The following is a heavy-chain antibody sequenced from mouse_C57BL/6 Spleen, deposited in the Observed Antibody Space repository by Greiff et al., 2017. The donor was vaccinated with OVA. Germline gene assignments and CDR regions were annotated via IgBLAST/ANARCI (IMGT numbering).Heavy chain of an antibody. CDR2: IYPRSGNT. V-gene: IGHV1-81*01. Sequence: VKVVESGAELARPGASVKLSCKASGYTFTSYGISWVKQRTGQGLEWIGEIYPRSGNTYYNEKFKGKATLTADKSSSTAYMELRSLTSEDSAVYFCAGLLRRWGQGTSVTVSS. J-gene: IGHJ4*01. CDR1: GYTFTSYG. D-gene: IGHD1-1*01. CDR3: AGLLRR.